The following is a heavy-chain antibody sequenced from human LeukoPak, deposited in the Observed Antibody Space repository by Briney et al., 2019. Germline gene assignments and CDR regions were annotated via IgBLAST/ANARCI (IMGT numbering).Heavy chain of an antibody. CDR1: GFTFSSYT. D-gene: IGHD5-18*01. V-gene: IGHV3-30-3*01. CDR2: ISYDGTKT. J-gene: IGHJ4*02. CDR3: AKDRGNSYGHFDN. Sequence: GRSLRLSCAASGFTFSSYTMHWVRQAPGKGLEWVSLISYDGTKTYYADSVKGRFTISRDNSKNTLYLQMTSLRAEDTAVYYCAKDRGNSYGHFDNWGQGTLVTVSS.